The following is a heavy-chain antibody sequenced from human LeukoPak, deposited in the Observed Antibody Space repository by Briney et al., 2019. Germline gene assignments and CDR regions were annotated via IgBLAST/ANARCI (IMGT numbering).Heavy chain of an antibody. Sequence: SETLSLTCAVYGGSFSGYYWSWIRHPPGKGLEWIGEINHSGSTNYNPSLKSRVTISVDTSKNQFSLKLSSVTAADTAVYYCASPLLWFGEEGYMDVWGKGTTVTISS. CDR3: ASPLLWFGEEGYMDV. CDR2: INHSGST. V-gene: IGHV4-34*01. J-gene: IGHJ6*03. D-gene: IGHD3-10*01. CDR1: GGSFSGYY.